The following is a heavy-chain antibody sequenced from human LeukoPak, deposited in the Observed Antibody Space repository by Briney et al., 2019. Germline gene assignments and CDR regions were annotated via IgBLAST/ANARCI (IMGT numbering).Heavy chain of an antibody. CDR2: GSCSGST. Sequence: KASETLSLTCSGSGGSRSSGNYYWGGIRQPPGKGLEWIGSGSCSGSTYYNPSLKSRVNISVDTSKTLFSLKLNSVPAADTAVYYCARGAVATTWGQGTLVTVSS. D-gene: IGHD5-12*01. J-gene: IGHJ4*02. CDR3: ARGAVATT. CDR1: GGSRSSGNYY. V-gene: IGHV4-39*07.